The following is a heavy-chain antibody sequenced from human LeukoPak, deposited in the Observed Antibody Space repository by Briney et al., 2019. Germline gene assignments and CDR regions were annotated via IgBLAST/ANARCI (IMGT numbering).Heavy chain of an antibody. CDR2: IYYSGST. D-gene: IGHD3-22*01. V-gene: IGHV4-30-4*08. Sequence: SETLSLTCTVSGGSISSGGYYWSWIRQHPGKGLEWIGYIYYSGSTYYNPSLKSRVTISVDTSKNQFSLKLSSVTAADTAVYYCARDRAHYYDSSGYAGWFDPWGQGTLVTVSS. J-gene: IGHJ5*02. CDR3: ARDRAHYYDSSGYAGWFDP. CDR1: GGSISSGGYY.